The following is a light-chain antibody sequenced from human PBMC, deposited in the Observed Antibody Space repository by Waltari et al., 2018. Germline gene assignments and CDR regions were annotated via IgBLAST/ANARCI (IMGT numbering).Light chain of an antibody. V-gene: IGLV1-47*01. CDR2: RND. Sequence: QSVLTQPPSASGTPGQRVTISCSGSNSNIGSHYIYWYQQLPGTAPRLLIYRNDQRPSGVPDRFSGSKSGTSAALAISRLRSEDEADYYCAAWDDSLSGWVFGGGTKVTVL. CDR3: AAWDDSLSGWV. J-gene: IGLJ3*02. CDR1: NSNIGSHY.